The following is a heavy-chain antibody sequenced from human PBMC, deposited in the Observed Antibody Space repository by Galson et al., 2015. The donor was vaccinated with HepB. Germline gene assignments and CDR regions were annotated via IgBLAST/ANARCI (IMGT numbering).Heavy chain of an antibody. Sequence: SCKASGGTFSSYTISWVRQAPGQGLEWMGRIIPILGIANYAQKFQGRVTITADKSTSTAYMELSSLRSEDTAVYYCARAQAVAWYFDLWGRGTLVTVSS. V-gene: IGHV1-69*02. J-gene: IGHJ2*01. CDR1: GGTFSSYT. CDR3: ARAQAVAWYFDL. CDR2: IIPILGIA. D-gene: IGHD6-19*01.